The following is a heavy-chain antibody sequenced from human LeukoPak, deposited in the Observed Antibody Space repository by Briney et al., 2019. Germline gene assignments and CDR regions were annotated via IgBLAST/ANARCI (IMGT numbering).Heavy chain of an antibody. Sequence: GGSLRLSCAASGFSVRSNYISWVRQAPGKGLEWVSVLYNDGSTYYADSVKGRFTISRDNSKNTLYLQMNSLRAEDTAVYYCARDSLLLNDYGDYGLFDYWGQGTLVTVSS. D-gene: IGHD4-17*01. CDR1: GFSVRSNY. CDR2: LYNDGST. CDR3: ARDSLLLNDYGDYGLFDY. V-gene: IGHV3-66*01. J-gene: IGHJ4*02.